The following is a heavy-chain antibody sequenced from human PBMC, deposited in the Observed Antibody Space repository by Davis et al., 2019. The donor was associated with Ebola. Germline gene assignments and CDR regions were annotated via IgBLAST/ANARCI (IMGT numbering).Heavy chain of an antibody. J-gene: IGHJ5*02. CDR1: GYTFTGFY. CDR2: INPKSGGT. Sequence: ASVKVSCKASGYTFTGFYVHWVRQAPGQGLEWMGWINPKSGGTNYAQKLQGRVTMTTDTSTSTAYMELRSLRSDDTAVYYCARDRGYSSYNWFDPWGQGTLVTVSS. CDR3: ARDRGYSSYNWFDP. D-gene: IGHD5-18*01. V-gene: IGHV1-2*02.